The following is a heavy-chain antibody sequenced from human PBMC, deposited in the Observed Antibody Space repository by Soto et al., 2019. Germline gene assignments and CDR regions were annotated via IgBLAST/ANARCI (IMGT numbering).Heavy chain of an antibody. CDR3: ASKAASYRDYFDY. CDR1: GGTFSSYA. D-gene: IGHD2-2*01. Sequence: GASVKVSCKASGGTFSSYAISWVRQAPGQGLEWMGGIIPIFGTANYAQKFQGRVTITADKSTSTAYMELSSLRSEDTAVYYCASKAASYRDYFDYWGQGTLVTVSS. J-gene: IGHJ4*02. V-gene: IGHV1-69*06. CDR2: IIPIFGTA.